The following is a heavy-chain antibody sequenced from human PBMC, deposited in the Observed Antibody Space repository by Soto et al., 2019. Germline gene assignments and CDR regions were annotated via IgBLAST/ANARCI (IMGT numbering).Heavy chain of an antibody. CDR1: EFPFSNYA. J-gene: IGHJ4*02. Sequence: GGSLRLSCAASEFPFSNYAMSWVRQAPGKGLEWVSAISYGGGTTYYADSVKGRFTISRDNSKNTLYLQMNSLRAEDTAVYYCAKNPGYYYDSTGYHFDYWGQGTLVTV. D-gene: IGHD3-22*01. CDR3: AKNPGYYYDSTGYHFDY. CDR2: ISYGGGTT. V-gene: IGHV3-23*01.